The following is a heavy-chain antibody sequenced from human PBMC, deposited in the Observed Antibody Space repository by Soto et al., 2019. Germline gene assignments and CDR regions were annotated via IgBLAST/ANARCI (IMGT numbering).Heavy chain of an antibody. J-gene: IGHJ4*02. CDR2: ISWDGISI. Sequence: GGSLRLSCAGSGFTFRSYAMSWVRQAPGKGLEWVSGISWDGISINYADSVKGRFTISRDNSKNTLYLQMNSLRAEDTAVYYCAREYYDSSGYYYFGFGYWGQGTLVTVSS. CDR1: GFTFRSYA. D-gene: IGHD3-22*01. V-gene: IGHV3-23*01. CDR3: AREYYDSSGYYYFGFGY.